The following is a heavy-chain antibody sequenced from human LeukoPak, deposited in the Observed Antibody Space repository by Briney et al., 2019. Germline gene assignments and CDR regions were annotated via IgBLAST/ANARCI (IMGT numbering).Heavy chain of an antibody. V-gene: IGHV4-38-2*02. CDR1: GYSISSGYY. Sequence: PSETLSLTCTVSGYSISSGYYWGWIRQPPGKGLEWIVSIYHSGSTYYNPSLKSRVTISVDTSKNQFSLKLSSVTAADTAVYYCARGTGSGSYYNAPIDYWGQGTLVTVSS. CDR2: IYHSGST. CDR3: ARGTGSGSYYNAPIDY. J-gene: IGHJ4*02. D-gene: IGHD3-10*01.